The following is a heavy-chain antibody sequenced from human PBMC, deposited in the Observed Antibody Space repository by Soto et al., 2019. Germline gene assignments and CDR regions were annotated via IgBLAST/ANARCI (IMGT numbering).Heavy chain of an antibody. Sequence: SETLSLTCTVSGGSISSSSYYWGWIRQPPGKGLEWIGSIYYSRSPYYNPSLKSRVTISVDTSKNQFSLKLSSVTAADTAMYYCARRLYYDSSGFEGGGMDVWGQGTTVTVSS. CDR2: IYYSRSP. J-gene: IGHJ6*02. CDR3: ARRLYYDSSGFEGGGMDV. V-gene: IGHV4-39*01. CDR1: GGSISSSSYY. D-gene: IGHD3-22*01.